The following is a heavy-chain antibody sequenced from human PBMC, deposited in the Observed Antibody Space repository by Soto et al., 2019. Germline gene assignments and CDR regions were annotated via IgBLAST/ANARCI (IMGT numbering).Heavy chain of an antibody. J-gene: IGHJ4*02. V-gene: IGHV5-51*01. D-gene: IGHD1-1*01. CDR2: IYVGDSDT. CDR3: ARAPTGTSDPRHFDY. CDR1: GYTFSSYW. Sequence: PGESLKISCKGSGYTFSSYWIGWVRQMPGKGLELMGIIYVGDSDTRYRPSFQGQVTISADKSITTACLQWSRLKASDTAMYYCARAPTGTSDPRHFDYWGQGTLVTVSS.